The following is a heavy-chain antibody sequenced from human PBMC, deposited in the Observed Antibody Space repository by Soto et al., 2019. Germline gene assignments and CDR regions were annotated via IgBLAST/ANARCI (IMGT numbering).Heavy chain of an antibody. V-gene: IGHV4-59*08. D-gene: IGHD6-13*01. CDR2: IYYSGST. CDR3: AKGGIAAAGTKWFDP. CDR1: GGSISSHY. Sequence: SETLSLTCTVSGGSISSHYWSWIRQPPGKGLEWIGYIYYSGSTNYNPSLKSRVTISVDTSKNQFSLKLSSVTAADTAVYYCAKGGIAAAGTKWFDPWGQGTLVTVSS. J-gene: IGHJ5*02.